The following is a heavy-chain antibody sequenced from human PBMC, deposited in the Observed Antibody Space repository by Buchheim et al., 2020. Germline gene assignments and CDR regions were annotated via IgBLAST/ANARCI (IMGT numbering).Heavy chain of an antibody. CDR1: GGSISSGGYY. Sequence: QVQLQESGPGLVKPSQTLSLTCTASGGSISSGGYYWSWIRQHPGKGLEWIGYIYYSGSTYYNPSLKSRVTISVDTSKNQFSLKLSSVTAADTAVYYCARVGRITMVRRVIGVDYFDYWGQGTL. CDR3: ARVGRITMVRRVIGVDYFDY. V-gene: IGHV4-31*03. J-gene: IGHJ4*02. CDR2: IYYSGST. D-gene: IGHD3-10*01.